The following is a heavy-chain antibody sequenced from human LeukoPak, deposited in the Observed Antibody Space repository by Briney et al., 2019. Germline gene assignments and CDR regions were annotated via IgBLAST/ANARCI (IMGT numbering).Heavy chain of an antibody. CDR1: GFRFGSDW. V-gene: IGHV3-21*01. CDR3: ARGPPAGPESYFDY. CDR2: ISSSSSYI. D-gene: IGHD6-19*01. Sequence: GGSLRLSCAASGFRFGSDWMSWVRQAPGKGLEWVSSISSSSSYIYYADSVKGRFTISRDNAKNSLYLQMNSLRAEDTAVYYCARGPPAGPESYFDYWGQGTLVTVSS. J-gene: IGHJ4*02.